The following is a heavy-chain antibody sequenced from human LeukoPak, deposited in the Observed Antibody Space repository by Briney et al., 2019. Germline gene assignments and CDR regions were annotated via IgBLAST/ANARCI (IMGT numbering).Heavy chain of an antibody. CDR2: IYSSGST. J-gene: IGHJ4*02. Sequence: SETLSLTCTVSGGSISSSYYYWGWIRQPPGKGLEWIGSIYSSGSTYYNPSLKSRVTISVDTSKNQFSLKLSSVTAADTAVYYCARVLFGLLEDYWGQGTLVTVSS. CDR3: ARVLFGLLEDY. V-gene: IGHV4-39*01. D-gene: IGHD1-1*01. CDR1: GGSISSSYYY.